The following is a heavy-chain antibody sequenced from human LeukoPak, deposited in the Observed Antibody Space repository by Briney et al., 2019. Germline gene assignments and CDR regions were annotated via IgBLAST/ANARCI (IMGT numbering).Heavy chain of an antibody. CDR1: GFTFSSYW. V-gene: IGHV3-7*01. D-gene: IGHD3-3*01. CDR3: ARDRDFWSGYYYYYYMDV. Sequence: GGSLRLSCAASGFTFSSYWMSWVRQAPGKGLGWVANIKQDGSEKYYVDSVKGRFTISRDNAKNSLYLQMNSLRAEDTAVYYCARDRDFWSGYYYYYYMDVWGKGTTVTVSS. CDR2: IKQDGSEK. J-gene: IGHJ6*03.